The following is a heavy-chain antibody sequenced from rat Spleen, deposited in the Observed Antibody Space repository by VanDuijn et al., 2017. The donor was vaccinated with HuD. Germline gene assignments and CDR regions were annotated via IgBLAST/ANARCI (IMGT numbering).Heavy chain of an antibody. CDR3: VREDFGVDY. Sequence: EVKLVESGGGLVQPGRSLKLSCAASGFNFNDYWMGWVRQAPGKGLEWIGEVNKDSSTIKFIPSLKDKFTISRDNAQNTLYLQMNKLGSEDTAIYYCVREDFGVDYWGQGTLVTVSS. CDR1: GFNFNDYW. J-gene: IGHJ3*01. V-gene: IGHV4-2*01. CDR2: VNKDSSTI. D-gene: IGHD4-3*01.